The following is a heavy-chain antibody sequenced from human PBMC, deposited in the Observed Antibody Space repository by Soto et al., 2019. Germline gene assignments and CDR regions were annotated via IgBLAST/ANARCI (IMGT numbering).Heavy chain of an antibody. CDR3: ARRWSGNDY. V-gene: IGHV4-61*08. CDR2: IHYSGTT. D-gene: IGHD3-3*01. Sequence: SETLSLTCAVSGGSISSGGYYWSWIRQPPGAGLEWIGYIHYSGTTNYNPSLKSRVTISMDTSKNQFFLKLTSMTAADTAVYYCARRWSGNDYWGQGTLVTVSS. J-gene: IGHJ4*02. CDR1: GGSISSGGYY.